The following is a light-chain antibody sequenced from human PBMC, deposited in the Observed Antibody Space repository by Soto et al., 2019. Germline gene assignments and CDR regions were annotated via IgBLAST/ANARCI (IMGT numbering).Light chain of an antibody. Sequence: DIQLTQSPSFLSASVGDRVTITCLASQGISSYLAWYQQKPGKAPMLLIYAASTLESGVPSRFSGSGSGTEFTLTISSLQPEDFATYYCQQLSSYPYTFGQGTKLDI. V-gene: IGKV1-9*01. J-gene: IGKJ2*01. CDR1: QGISSY. CDR2: AAS. CDR3: QQLSSYPYT.